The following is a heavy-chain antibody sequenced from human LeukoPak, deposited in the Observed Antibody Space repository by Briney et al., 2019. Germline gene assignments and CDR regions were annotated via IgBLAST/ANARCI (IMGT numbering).Heavy chain of an antibody. D-gene: IGHD2-15*01. CDR3: VRSGFCSGADCRGAFDV. CDR2: VNNDGSRT. CDR1: GFTFSSYW. Sequence: GGSLRLSCAASGFTFSSYWMHWVRQAPGKGLVWVSHVNNDGSRTTYADSVKGRFTVSRDNAKNTLYLQMNSLRAEDTAVYYCVRSGFCSGADCRGAFDVWGQGTMVTVCS. J-gene: IGHJ3*01. V-gene: IGHV3-74*01.